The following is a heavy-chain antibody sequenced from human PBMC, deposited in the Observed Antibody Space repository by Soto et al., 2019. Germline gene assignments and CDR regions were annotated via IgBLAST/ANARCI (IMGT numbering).Heavy chain of an antibody. D-gene: IGHD2-15*01. CDR3: ARQDCSGGSCYSSRHYYYGMDV. J-gene: IGHJ6*02. Sequence: GESLKISCRGSGYSFTSYWIGWVRQVPGRGLEGVGIIYPADSDIRHSPSFQGQVTISVDKSLSTAYLQWSSLKASDTAMYYCARQDCSGGSCYSSRHYYYGMDVWGQGTTVTVSS. V-gene: IGHV5-51*01. CDR2: IYPADSDI. CDR1: GYSFTSYW.